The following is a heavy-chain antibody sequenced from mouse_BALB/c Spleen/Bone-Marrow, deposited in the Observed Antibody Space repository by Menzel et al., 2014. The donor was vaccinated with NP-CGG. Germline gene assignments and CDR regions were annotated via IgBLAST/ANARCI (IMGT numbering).Heavy chain of an antibody. CDR3: ARGLRHAMDY. J-gene: IGHJ4*01. CDR1: GFNIKDYY. D-gene: IGHD2-4*01. V-gene: IGHV14-1*02. CDR2: IDPENGNT. Sequence: EVQLQESGAELVRPGALVKLSCKASGFNIKDYYMHWVKQRPEQGLEWIGWIDPENGNTIYDPKFQGKASITADTSSNTAYLQLSSLPSEDTAVYYGARGLRHAMDYWGQGTSVTVSS.